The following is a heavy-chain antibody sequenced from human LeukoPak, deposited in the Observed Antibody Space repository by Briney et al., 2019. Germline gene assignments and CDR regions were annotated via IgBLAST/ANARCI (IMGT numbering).Heavy chain of an antibody. J-gene: IGHJ6*02. D-gene: IGHD3-9*01. CDR1: GFTFSSYA. V-gene: IGHV3-30-3*01. Sequence: GGSLRLSCAASGFTFSSYAMHWVGQAPGQGLEWVAVISYDGSNKYYADSVKGRFTISRDNSKNTLYLQMNSLRAEDTAVYYCARCLGFDYPYYYYGMDVWGQGTTVTVSS. CDR2: ISYDGSNK. CDR3: ARCLGFDYPYYYYGMDV.